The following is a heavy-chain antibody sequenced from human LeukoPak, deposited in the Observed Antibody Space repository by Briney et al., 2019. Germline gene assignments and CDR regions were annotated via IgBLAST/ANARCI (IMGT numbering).Heavy chain of an antibody. J-gene: IGHJ4*02. V-gene: IGHV3-21*01. Sequence: PGRSLRLSCAASGFTFSSYAMHWVRQAPGKGLEWVSSISSSSGYIYYADSVKGRFTISRGNAKNSLYLQMNSLRDEDTAIYYCARETTVIKKIDYWGQGTLVTVSS. CDR1: GFTFSSYA. CDR3: ARETTVIKKIDY. CDR2: ISSSSGYI. D-gene: IGHD4-17*01.